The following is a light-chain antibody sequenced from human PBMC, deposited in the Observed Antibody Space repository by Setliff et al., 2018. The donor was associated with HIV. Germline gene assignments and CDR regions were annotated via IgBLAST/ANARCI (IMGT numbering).Light chain of an antibody. V-gene: IGLV2-14*03. Sequence: SVLTQPASVSGSPGQSITISCTGTRGDVGGYDYVSWYQHHPGKAPKLIIYNVNKRPSGVSNRLSGSKSGNTASLTISGLQAEDEADYYCTSYTTSSSPYVFGTGTKVTVL. CDR2: NVN. J-gene: IGLJ1*01. CDR3: TSYTTSSSPYV. CDR1: RGDVGGYDY.